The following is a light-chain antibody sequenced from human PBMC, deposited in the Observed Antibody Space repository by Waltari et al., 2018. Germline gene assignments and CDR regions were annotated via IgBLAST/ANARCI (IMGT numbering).Light chain of an antibody. CDR2: EVN. Sequence: QSALPQPRSVSGSPGQSVTVSCAGTSHDVGAYNHVYWYQQSPGTAPQLLIYEVNNRPSGVPDRFSASKSGNTASLTISGLRAEDEADYYCCSYAGDYTLVFGGGTKLTVL. V-gene: IGLV2-11*01. CDR1: SHDVGAYNH. CDR3: CSYAGDYTLV. J-gene: IGLJ2*01.